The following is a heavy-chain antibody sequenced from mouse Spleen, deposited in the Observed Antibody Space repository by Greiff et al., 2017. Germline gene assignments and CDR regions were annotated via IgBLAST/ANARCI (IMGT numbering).Heavy chain of an antibody. J-gene: IGHJ4*01. CDR1: GFSLTSYG. D-gene: IGHD4-1*02. V-gene: IGHV2-5-1*01. CDR2: IWRGGST. Sequence: VQLQQSGPSLVQPSQSLSITCTVSGFSLTSYGVHWVRQSPGKGLEWLGVIWRGGSTDYNAAFKSRLSITKDNSKSQVFFKMNSLQADDTAIYYCAKNNWDGGMDYWGQGTSVTVSS. CDR3: AKNNWDGGMDY.